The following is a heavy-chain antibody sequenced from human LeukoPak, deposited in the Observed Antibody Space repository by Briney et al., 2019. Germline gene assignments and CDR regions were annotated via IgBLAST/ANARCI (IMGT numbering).Heavy chain of an antibody. CDR2: IYYSGST. D-gene: IGHD3-22*01. V-gene: IGHV4-30-4*08. CDR3: ASGTYYYDSTGFYYYYGMDV. CDR1: GGSISSGDYY. Sequence: SQTLSLTCTVSGGSISSGDYYWSWIRQPPGKGLEWIGYIYYSGSTYYNPSLKSRVTISVDTSKNQFSLKLSSVTAADTAVYYCASGTYYYDSTGFYYYYGMDVWGQGTTVTVSS. J-gene: IGHJ6*02.